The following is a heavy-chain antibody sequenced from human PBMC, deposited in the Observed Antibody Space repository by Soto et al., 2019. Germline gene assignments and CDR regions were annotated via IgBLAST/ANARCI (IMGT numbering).Heavy chain of an antibody. Sequence: PGGSLRLSCAASGFTVSSYAMSWVRQAPGKGLEWVSAISGSGGSTYYADSVKGRFTISRANSKNTLYLQMNSLSAEDTAVYYCANLGGTRPDTLYFDYWGQGTLVTVSS. V-gene: IGHV3-23*01. CDR3: ANLGGTRPDTLYFDY. CDR1: GFTVSSYA. D-gene: IGHD1-1*01. J-gene: IGHJ4*02. CDR2: ISGSGGST.